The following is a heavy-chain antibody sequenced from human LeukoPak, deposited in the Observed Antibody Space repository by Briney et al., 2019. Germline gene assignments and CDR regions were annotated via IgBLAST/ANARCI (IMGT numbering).Heavy chain of an antibody. V-gene: IGHV3-21*01. J-gene: IGHJ4*02. CDR1: GFTFSSYS. CDR2: ISSSSSYI. Sequence: GGSLRLSCAASGFTFSSYSMNWVRQAPGKGLEWVSSISSSSSYIYYADSVKGRFTISRDNAKNSLYLQMNSLRAEDTAVYYCARGLHYYDSSGLDYWGQGTLVTVSS. D-gene: IGHD3-22*01. CDR3: ARGLHYYDSSGLDY.